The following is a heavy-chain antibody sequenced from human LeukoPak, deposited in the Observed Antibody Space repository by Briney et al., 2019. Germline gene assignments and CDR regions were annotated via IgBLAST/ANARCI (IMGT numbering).Heavy chain of an antibody. CDR1: GGSFSAND. V-gene: IGHV4-34*01. CDR3: ARDDILTGYHYGMDV. CDR2: INHSGSN. J-gene: IGHJ6*02. D-gene: IGHD3-9*01. Sequence: ASETLSLTGAVYGGSFSANDWGWIGQSPGKGLKWSGEINHSGSNNNHPSLKSRVTISVDTSKNQFSLKLSSVTAADTAVYYCARDDILTGYHYGMDVWGQGTTVTVSS.